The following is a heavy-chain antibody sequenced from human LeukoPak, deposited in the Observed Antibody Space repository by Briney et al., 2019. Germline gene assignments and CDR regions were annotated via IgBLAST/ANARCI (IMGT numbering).Heavy chain of an antibody. CDR1: GYTFTGYY. CDR3: ATNTVTTYDAFDI. V-gene: IGHV1-2*04. CDR2: INPNSGGT. D-gene: IGHD4-17*01. Sequence: ASVKVSCKASGYTFTGYYMHWVRQAPGQGLEWMGWINPNSGGTNYAQKFQGWVTMTRDTSISTAYMELSRLRSDDTAVYYCATNTVTTYDAFDIWGQGTMVTVSS. J-gene: IGHJ3*02.